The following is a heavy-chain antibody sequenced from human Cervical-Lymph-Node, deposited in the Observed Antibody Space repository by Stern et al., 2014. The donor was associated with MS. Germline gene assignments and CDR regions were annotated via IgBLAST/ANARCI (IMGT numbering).Heavy chain of an antibody. V-gene: IGHV7-4-1*02. D-gene: IGHD5-24*01. CDR3: SRDGRDTMFDP. CDR2: INTNTGHP. CDR1: GYTFTSYA. J-gene: IGHJ5*02. Sequence: QLVQSGSELKKPGASAKVSCKASGYTFTSYAMNWVRQAPGQGLEWLGWINTNTGHPTYAQGFAGRFVFSVDTSVTTAYLQINSLEAADTAVYYCSRDGRDTMFDPWGQGTLVTVSS.